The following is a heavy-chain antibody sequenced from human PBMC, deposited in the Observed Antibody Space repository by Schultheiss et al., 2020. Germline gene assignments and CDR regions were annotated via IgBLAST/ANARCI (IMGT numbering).Heavy chain of an antibody. J-gene: IGHJ6*02. V-gene: IGHV4-61*02. CDR3: ARSLPTALPYYYYYGMDV. Sequence: SETLSLTCTVSGGSISSGSYYWSWIRQPAGKGLEWIGRIYTSGSTNYNPSLKSRVTISVDTSKNQFSLKLSSVTAADTAVYYCARSLPTALPYYYYYGMDVWGQGTTVTVSS. CDR2: IYTSGST. D-gene: IGHD4-17*01. CDR1: GGSISSGSYY.